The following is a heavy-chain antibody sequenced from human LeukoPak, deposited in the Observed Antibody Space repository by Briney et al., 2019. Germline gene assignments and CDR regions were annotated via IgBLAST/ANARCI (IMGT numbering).Heavy chain of an antibody. D-gene: IGHD2-2*01. J-gene: IGHJ4*02. CDR2: INWNGGST. V-gene: IGHV3-20*04. Sequence: GGSLRLSCAASGFTFDDYGMSWVRQAPGKGLEWVSGINWNGGSTGYADSVKGRFTISRDNAKNSLYLQMSSLRAEDTALYYCARVPSVVVPGRDEYYFDYWGQGTLVTVSS. CDR3: ARVPSVVVPGRDEYYFDY. CDR1: GFTFDDYG.